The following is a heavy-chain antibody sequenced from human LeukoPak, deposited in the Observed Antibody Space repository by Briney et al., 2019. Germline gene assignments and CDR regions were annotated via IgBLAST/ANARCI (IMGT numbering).Heavy chain of an antibody. CDR3: ARLHYGGNYGYYYYYMDV. J-gene: IGHJ6*03. D-gene: IGHD4-23*01. CDR2: IYYTGT. CDR1: GGSVTDYY. V-gene: IGHV4-59*08. Sequence: RPSETLSHTCTVSGGSVTDYYWSWIRQSPGKGLEWIGCIYYTGTSYNPSLKSRVTISADTSKNQFSLKLSSVTAADTAVYYCARLHYGGNYGYYYYYMDVWGKGTTVTISS.